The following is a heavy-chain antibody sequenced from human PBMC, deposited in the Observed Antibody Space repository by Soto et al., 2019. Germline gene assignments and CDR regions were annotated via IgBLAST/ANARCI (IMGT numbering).Heavy chain of an antibody. J-gene: IGHJ6*02. CDR3: ARARTYYYYGMDV. V-gene: IGHV3-20*04. CDR2: IDWNGGST. CDR1: GFTFDDYG. Sequence: PGGSLRLSCAASGFTFDDYGMSWVRQAPGKGLEWVSGIDWNGGSTGYADSVKSRFTISRDNAKNSLYLLMNSLRAEDTALYYCARARTYYYYGMDVWGQGTTVTVSS.